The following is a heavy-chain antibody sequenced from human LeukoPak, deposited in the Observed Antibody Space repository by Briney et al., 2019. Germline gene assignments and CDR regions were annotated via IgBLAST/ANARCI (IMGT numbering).Heavy chain of an antibody. V-gene: IGHV1-69*13. J-gene: IGHJ5*02. CDR2: IIPIFGTA. CDR1: GGTFSSYA. Sequence: ASVKVSCKASGGTFSSYAISWVRQAPGQGLEWMGGIIPIFGTANYAQKFQGRVTITADESTSTAYMELSSLRSEDTAVYYCARDLYYYGSGTHSPNWFDPWGQGTLVTVSS. CDR3: ARDLYYYGSGTHSPNWFDP. D-gene: IGHD3-10*01.